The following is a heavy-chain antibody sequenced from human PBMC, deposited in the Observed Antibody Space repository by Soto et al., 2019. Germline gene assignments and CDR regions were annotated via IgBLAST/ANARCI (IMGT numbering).Heavy chain of an antibody. CDR1: GLTFSSYA. CDR2: ISASGDDT. Sequence: GGSLRLSCAGSGLTFSSYAMRWVRQAPGKGLEWVSGISASGDDTYYADSVRGRFTVSRDNSKDTLFLQMNSLRAEDTAIYYCAKVRGSIGYYYYGMDVWGQGTTVTV. V-gene: IGHV3-23*01. J-gene: IGHJ6*02. CDR3: AKVRGSIGYYYYGMDV. D-gene: IGHD5-12*01.